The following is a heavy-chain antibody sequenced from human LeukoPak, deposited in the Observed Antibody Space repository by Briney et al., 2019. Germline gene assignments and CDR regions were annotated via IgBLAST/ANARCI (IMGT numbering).Heavy chain of an antibody. CDR2: IYYSGGT. V-gene: IGHV4-59*01. Sequence: SETLSLTCTVSGGSISSYYWSWIRQPPGKGLEWFGYIYYSGGTNYTPSLKSRVTISVDTSKNQFSLKLSSVTAADTAVYYCARGLGYCSSTSCYSNQYFQHWGQGTLVTVSS. J-gene: IGHJ1*01. D-gene: IGHD2-2*01. CDR1: GGSISSYY. CDR3: ARGLGYCSSTSCYSNQYFQH.